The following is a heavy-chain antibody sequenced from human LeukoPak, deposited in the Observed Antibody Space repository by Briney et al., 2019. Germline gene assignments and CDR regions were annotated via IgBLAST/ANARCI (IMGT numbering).Heavy chain of an antibody. D-gene: IGHD2-15*01. V-gene: IGHV3-48*01. J-gene: IGHJ4*02. CDR2: ISSSSSTI. CDR3: ARDGRYCSGGSCYSWIGYYFDY. Sequence: PGGSLRLSCAASGFTFSSYSMNWVRQAPGKGLEWVSYISSSSSTIYYADSVKGRFTISRDNAKNSLYLQMNSLRAEDTAVYYCARDGRYCSGGSCYSWIGYYFDYWGQGTLVTVSS. CDR1: GFTFSSYS.